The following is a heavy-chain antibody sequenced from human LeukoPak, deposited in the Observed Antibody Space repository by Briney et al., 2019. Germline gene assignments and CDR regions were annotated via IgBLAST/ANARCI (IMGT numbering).Heavy chain of an antibody. D-gene: IGHD7-27*01. J-gene: IGHJ4*02. CDR1: GGSFSGYY. CDR2: INHSGST. CDR3: ARGRFWGFVDY. V-gene: IGHV4-34*01. Sequence: SETLSLTCAVYGGSFSGYYWSWIRQPPGKGLEWIGEINHSGSTNYGPSLKSRVTISVDTSKNQFSLKLRSVTAADTAVYYCARGRFWGFVDYWGQGTLVTVSS.